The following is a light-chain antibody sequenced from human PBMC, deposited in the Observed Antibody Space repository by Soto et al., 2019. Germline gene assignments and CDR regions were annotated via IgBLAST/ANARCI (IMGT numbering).Light chain of an antibody. CDR3: QQYDNLSWT. CDR1: QDISNY. Sequence: DTPMTQSPPSPSSSLGDRVTITFPASQDISNYLNWYQQKPGKAPKLLIYDASNLETGVPSRFSGSGSGTDFTFTISSLQPEDIATYYCQQYDNLSWTFGQGTKVDIK. CDR2: DAS. J-gene: IGKJ1*01. V-gene: IGKV1-33*01.